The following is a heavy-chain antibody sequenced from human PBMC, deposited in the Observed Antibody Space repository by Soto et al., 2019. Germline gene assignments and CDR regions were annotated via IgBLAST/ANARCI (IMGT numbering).Heavy chain of an antibody. CDR3: AGIAAAGTNFYY. CDR2: IYHSGST. V-gene: IGHV4-4*02. CDR1: GASISSSNW. Sequence: QVQLQESGPGLVKPSGTLSLTYAVSGASISSSNWWSWDRQPPGKGLEWIGEIYHSGSTNYNPSLKRRVTISVDKSKNQFSLKLSSVNAAETAVYYGAGIAAAGTNFYYWGQGTLVTVSS. D-gene: IGHD6-13*01. J-gene: IGHJ4*02.